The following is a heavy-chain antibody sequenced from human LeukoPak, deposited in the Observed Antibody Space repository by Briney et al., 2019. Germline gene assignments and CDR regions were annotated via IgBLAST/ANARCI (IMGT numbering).Heavy chain of an antibody. D-gene: IGHD3-3*01. Sequence: GGSLRLSCAASGFTFSSYAMHWVRQAPGKGLEYVSGINTDGNGGSTSYTNSVKGRFTISRDNSKTTLYLQMGSLRAEDMAVYYCARSVGEWLSSYYFDYWGQGTLVTVSS. V-gene: IGHV3-64*01. CDR2: INTDGNGGST. CDR3: ARSVGEWLSSYYFDY. J-gene: IGHJ4*02. CDR1: GFTFSSYA.